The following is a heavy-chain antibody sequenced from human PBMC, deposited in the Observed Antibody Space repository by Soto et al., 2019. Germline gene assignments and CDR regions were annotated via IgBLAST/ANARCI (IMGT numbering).Heavy chain of an antibody. CDR2: MNPNSGNT. D-gene: IGHD3-3*01. J-gene: IGHJ5*02. V-gene: IGHV1-8*01. Sequence: GASVKVSCKASGYTFTSYDINWVRQATGQGLEWMGWMNPNSGNTGYAQKFQGRVTMTRNTSISTAYMELSSLRSEDTAVYYCARGRAYYDFWSGYRGTDPWGQGTLVTVSS. CDR3: ARGRAYYDFWSGYRGTDP. CDR1: GYTFTSYD.